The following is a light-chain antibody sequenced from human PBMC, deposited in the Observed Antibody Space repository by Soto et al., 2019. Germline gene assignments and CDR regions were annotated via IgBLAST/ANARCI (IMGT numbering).Light chain of an antibody. V-gene: IGLV2-8*01. CDR3: SSYRGSNIFVV. Sequence: QSALTQPPSASGSPGQSVTISCTGTSGVSWYQQHPGKAPKLLIYEVTKRPSGVPDRFSGSKSGNTASLTVSGLQAEDEADYYCSSYRGSNIFVVFGGGTKVTAL. CDR1: SG. J-gene: IGLJ2*01. CDR2: EVT.